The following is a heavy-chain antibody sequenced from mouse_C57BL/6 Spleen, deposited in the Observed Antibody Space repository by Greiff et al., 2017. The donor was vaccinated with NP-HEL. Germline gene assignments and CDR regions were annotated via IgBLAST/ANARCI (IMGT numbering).Heavy chain of an antibody. D-gene: IGHD2-14*01. V-gene: IGHV1-50*01. Sequence: QVQLQQPGAELVKPGASVKLSCKASGYTFTSYWMQWVKQRPGQGLEWIGEIDPSDSYTNYNQKFKGQATLTVDTSSSTAYMQLSSLTSEDSAVYYCARWGYDGYFDVWGTGTTVTVSS. CDR2: IDPSDSYT. J-gene: IGHJ1*03. CDR3: ARWGYDGYFDV. CDR1: GYTFTSYW.